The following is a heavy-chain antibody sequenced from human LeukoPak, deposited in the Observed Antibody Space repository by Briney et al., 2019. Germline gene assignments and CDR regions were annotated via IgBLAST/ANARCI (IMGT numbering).Heavy chain of an antibody. Sequence: GGSLRLSCAASGFTFNNYDMNWVRQAPGKGLEWVSYISSSGTTIHYADSVKGRFTISRDNAKNSLYLQMNSLRAEDTAVYYCAELGITMIGGVWGKGTTVTISS. V-gene: IGHV3-48*03. CDR3: AELGITMIGGV. CDR1: GFTFNNYD. D-gene: IGHD3-10*02. CDR2: ISSSGTTI. J-gene: IGHJ6*04.